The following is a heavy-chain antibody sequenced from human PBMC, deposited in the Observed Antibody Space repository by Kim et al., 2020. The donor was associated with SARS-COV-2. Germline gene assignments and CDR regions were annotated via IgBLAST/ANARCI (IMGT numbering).Heavy chain of an antibody. D-gene: IGHD3-22*01. Sequence: GGSLRLSCAASGFTFSSYAMSWVRQAPGKGLEWVSAISGSGGSTYYADSVKGRFTISRDNSKNTLYLQMNSLRAEDTAVYYCAKSAMIVVDISPPSALYYYYGMDVWGQGTTVTVSS. CDR1: GFTFSSYA. CDR2: ISGSGGST. J-gene: IGHJ6*02. V-gene: IGHV3-23*01. CDR3: AKSAMIVVDISPPSALYYYYGMDV.